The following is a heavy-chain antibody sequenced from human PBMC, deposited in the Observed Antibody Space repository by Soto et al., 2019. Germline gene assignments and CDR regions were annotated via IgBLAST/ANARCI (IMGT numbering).Heavy chain of an antibody. CDR3: AGDYYYGMDV. CDR2: IYYSGST. Sequence: SETLSLTCTVSGGSISSGGYYWSWIRQHPVKGLEWIGYIYYSGSTYYNPSLKSRVTISVDTSKNQFSLKLSSVTAADTAVYYCAGDYYYGMDVWGQGTTVTVSS. CDR1: GGSISSGGYY. J-gene: IGHJ6*02. V-gene: IGHV4-31*03.